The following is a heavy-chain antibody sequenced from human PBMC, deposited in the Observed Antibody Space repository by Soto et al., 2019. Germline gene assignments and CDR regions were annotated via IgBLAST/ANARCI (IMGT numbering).Heavy chain of an antibody. CDR3: AKGPLGGVPQSHFDY. CDR2: ISWNSGST. J-gene: IGHJ4*02. V-gene: IGHV3-9*01. Sequence: PGGSLRLSCAASGFTFDDYAMHWVRQAPGKGLEWVSGISWNSGSTGYADSVKGRFTISRDNAKNSLYLQMNSLRAEDTALYYCAKGPLGGVPQSHFDYWGQGTLVTVSS. CDR1: GFTFDDYA. D-gene: IGHD2-8*02.